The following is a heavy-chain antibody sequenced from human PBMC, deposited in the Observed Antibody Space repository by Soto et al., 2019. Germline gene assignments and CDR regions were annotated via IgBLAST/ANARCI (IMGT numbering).Heavy chain of an antibody. CDR1: GYSFTRNW. D-gene: IGHD3-22*01. CDR3: ARKFYYDSSANGWFDT. V-gene: IGHV5-51*01. J-gene: IGHJ5*02. CDR2: IFPGDSDT. Sequence: GESLKISCKGSGYSFTRNWIGWVRQMLGKGLEWMGIIFPGDSDTRYRPPFQGQVTISVDKSISTAYLQWSSLKASDTAMYYCARKFYYDSSANGWFDTWGQGALVTVSS.